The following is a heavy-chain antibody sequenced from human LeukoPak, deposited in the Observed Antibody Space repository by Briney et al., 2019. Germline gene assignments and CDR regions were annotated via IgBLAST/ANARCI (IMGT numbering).Heavy chain of an antibody. V-gene: IGHV4-59*01. J-gene: IGHJ5*02. CDR1: GGSISSYY. CDR2: IYNSGST. CDR3: ARDKKQWLRGWFDP. Sequence: SETLSLTCTVSGGSISSYYWSWIWQPPGKGLEWIGYIYNSGSTNYNPSLQSRVAISVDTSKNQFSLKLSSVTAADTAVYYCARDKKQWLRGWFDPWGQGTLVTVSS. D-gene: IGHD6-19*01.